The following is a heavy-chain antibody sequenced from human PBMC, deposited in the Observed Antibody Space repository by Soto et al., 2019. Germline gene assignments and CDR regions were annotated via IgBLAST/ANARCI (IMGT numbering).Heavy chain of an antibody. V-gene: IGHV1-69*06. Sequence: QVQLVQSGAEVKKPGSSVKVSCKASGGTFSSYAISWVRQAPGQGLEWMGGIIPIFGTANYAQKIQGRVTITADKSTSTAYMELSSLRSEDTAVYYCARETVTIFGVVIRGYFDYWGQGTLVTVSS. D-gene: IGHD3-3*01. CDR3: ARETVTIFGVVIRGYFDY. CDR1: GGTFSSYA. J-gene: IGHJ4*02. CDR2: IIPIFGTA.